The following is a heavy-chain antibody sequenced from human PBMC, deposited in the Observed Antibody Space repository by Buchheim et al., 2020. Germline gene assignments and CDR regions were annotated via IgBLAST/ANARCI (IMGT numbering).Heavy chain of an antibody. CDR2: IYHSGST. V-gene: IGHV4-30-2*01. Sequence: QLQLQESGSGLVKPSQTLSLTCAVSGGPISSGGYSWSWIRQPPGKGLEWIGYIYHSGSTYYNPSLKSRVTISVDRSKNQFSLKLGSVTAADTAVYYCAREGGYDFWGGYSWNWFDPWGQGTL. CDR3: AREGGYDFWGGYSWNWFDP. CDR1: GGPISSGGYS. J-gene: IGHJ5*02. D-gene: IGHD3-3*01.